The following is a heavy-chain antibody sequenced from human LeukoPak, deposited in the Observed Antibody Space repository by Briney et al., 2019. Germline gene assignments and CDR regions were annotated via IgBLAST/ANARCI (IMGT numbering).Heavy chain of an antibody. CDR2: ISGSGGTT. D-gene: IGHD3-22*01. CDR1: GFTFSSYA. V-gene: IGHV3-23*01. CDR3: ARETNTSDTSGYIRADVRRDDH. Sequence: PGGSLRLSCAASGFTFSSYAMTWVRQAPGKGLEWVSGISGSGGTTYYADSVKGRFTISRDNARNSLYLQMNSLRAEDTAVYYWARETNTSDTSGYIRADVRRDDHWGQGTLVTVSS. J-gene: IGHJ4*02.